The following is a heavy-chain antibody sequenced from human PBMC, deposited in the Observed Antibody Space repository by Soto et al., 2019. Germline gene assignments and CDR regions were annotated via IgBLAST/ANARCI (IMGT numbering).Heavy chain of an antibody. CDR1: GFTFSSYG. V-gene: IGHV3-30*18. Sequence: GGSLRLSCAASGFTFSSYGMHWVRQAPGKGLEWVAVISYDGSNKYYADSVKGRFTISRDNSRNTLYLQMNSLRAEDTAVYYCAKDGYYAIYYWGQGTLVTVSS. D-gene: IGHD5-18*01. J-gene: IGHJ4*02. CDR2: ISYDGSNK. CDR3: AKDGYYAIYY.